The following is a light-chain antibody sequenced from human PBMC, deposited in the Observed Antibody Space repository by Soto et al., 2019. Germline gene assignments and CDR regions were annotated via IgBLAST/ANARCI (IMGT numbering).Light chain of an antibody. J-gene: IGKJ2*01. CDR1: QSISNAY. CDR2: EAS. CDR3: QQRSNWPRT. V-gene: IGKV3-11*01. Sequence: EVVLTQSPATLSMSPGEGATLSCRASQSISNAYLAWYQQKPGQAPRLLIYEASNRATGIPARFSGRGSGTDFTLTISSLEPEDFAVYFCQQRSNWPRTYGQGTNLDIK.